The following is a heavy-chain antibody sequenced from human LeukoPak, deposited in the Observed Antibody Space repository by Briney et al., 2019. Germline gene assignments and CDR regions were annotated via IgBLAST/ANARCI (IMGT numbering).Heavy chain of an antibody. CDR3: AKDDDYGDSGGYFDY. CDR2: ISWNSGSI. J-gene: IGHJ4*02. V-gene: IGHV3-9*01. Sequence: PGGSLRLSCAASGFTFDDYAMHWVRQAPGKGLEWVSGISWNSGSIGYADSVKGRFTISRDNAKNSLYLQMNSLRAEDTALYYCAKDDDYGDSGGYFDYWGQGTLVTVSS. D-gene: IGHD4-17*01. CDR1: GFTFDDYA.